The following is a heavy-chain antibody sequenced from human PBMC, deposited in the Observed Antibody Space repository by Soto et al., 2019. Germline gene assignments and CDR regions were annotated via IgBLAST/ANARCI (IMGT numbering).Heavy chain of an antibody. CDR3: THKNAIQYGLGY. CDR1: GFSLSTTGVG. D-gene: IGHD1-26*01. CDR2: IYWDDDK. J-gene: IGHJ4*02. V-gene: IGHV2-5*02. Sequence: QITLKESGPPLVRPTQTLTLTCTFSGFSLSTTGVGVGWVRQPPGKALEWLALIYWDDDKSYSPSLEGRLNITKDTSKNQVVLTMANMDPVDTATYYCTHKNAIQYGLGYWGQGTLVTVSS.